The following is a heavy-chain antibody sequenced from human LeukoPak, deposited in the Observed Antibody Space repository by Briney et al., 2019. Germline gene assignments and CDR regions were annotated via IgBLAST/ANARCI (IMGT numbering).Heavy chain of an antibody. CDR1: GYTFTSYY. D-gene: IGHD7-27*01. V-gene: IGHV1-46*01. Sequence: GASVKVSCKASGYTFTSYYMHWVRQAPGLGLEWMGIINPSGGSTSYAQKFQGRVTMTRDTSTSTVYMELSSLRSEDTAVYYCARPTSLNWGPYYFDYWGQGTLVTVSS. CDR3: ARPTSLNWGPYYFDY. CDR2: INPSGGST. J-gene: IGHJ4*02.